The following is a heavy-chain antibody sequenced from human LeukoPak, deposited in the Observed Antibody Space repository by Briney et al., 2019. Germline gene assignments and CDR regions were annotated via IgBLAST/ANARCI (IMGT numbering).Heavy chain of an antibody. CDR2: ISYLSSHV. Sequence: GGSLRLSCSASGFTFSDYDMNWVRQAPGKGLEWVSSISYLSSHVYYGDSVKGRFSISRDNAKNSLYLQMNSLGAEDTAIYYCGRAFPPLRTSSAGDSWGQGILVTVSS. D-gene: IGHD6-25*01. CDR1: GFTFSDYD. V-gene: IGHV3-21*01. J-gene: IGHJ5*01. CDR3: GRAFPPLRTSSAGDS.